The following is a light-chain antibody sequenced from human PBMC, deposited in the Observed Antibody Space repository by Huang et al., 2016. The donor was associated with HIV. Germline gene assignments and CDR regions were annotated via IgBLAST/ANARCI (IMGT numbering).Light chain of an antibody. CDR1: QDISNY. V-gene: IGKV1-9*01. CDR3: QQVNSYPRT. Sequence: IQLTQSPSSLSASVGDRFTITCRASQDISNYLAWYQQKPGKAPRLLIYAASSLQSGVPSRFSGSGSGTHFTLTISGLQPEDSATYFCQQVNSYPRTFGPGAKVNIK. CDR2: AAS. J-gene: IGKJ3*01.